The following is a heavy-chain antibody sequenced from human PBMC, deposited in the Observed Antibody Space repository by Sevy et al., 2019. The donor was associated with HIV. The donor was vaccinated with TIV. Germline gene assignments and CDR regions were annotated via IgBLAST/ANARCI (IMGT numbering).Heavy chain of an antibody. CDR2: IYHSGST. J-gene: IGHJ6*02. CDR3: ASSSRFLEWLLPGGPDYGMDG. V-gene: IGHV4-38-2*02. D-gene: IGHD3-3*01. CDR1: GYSTSSGYY. Sequence: SETLSLTCTVSGYSTSSGYYWGWIRQPPGKGLEWIGSIYHSGSTYYNPSLKSRVTISVDTAKNQFSLKLSSVTAADTATCDCASSSRFLEWLLPGGPDYGMDGWGQGTRVTVSS.